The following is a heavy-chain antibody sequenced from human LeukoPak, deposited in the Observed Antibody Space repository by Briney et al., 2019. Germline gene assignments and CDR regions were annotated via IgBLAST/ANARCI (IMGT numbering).Heavy chain of an antibody. CDR1: GFTFSSYG. V-gene: IGHV3-30*03. CDR2: ISYDGSNK. J-gene: IGHJ4*02. D-gene: IGHD2-15*01. Sequence: GRSLRLSCAASGFTFSSYGMHWVRQAPGKGLEWVAVISYDGSNKYYADSVKGRFTISRDNSKSTLFLQMNSLRAEDTAVYYCARCRGHSCCFDNWGQGTQVTVSS. CDR3: ARCRGHSCCFDN.